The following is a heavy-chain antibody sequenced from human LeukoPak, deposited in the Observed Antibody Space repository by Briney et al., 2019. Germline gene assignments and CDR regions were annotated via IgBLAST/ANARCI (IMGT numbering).Heavy chain of an antibody. CDR1: GFTFSSYG. CDR3: AKDLPAMVT. D-gene: IGHD5-18*01. V-gene: IGHV3-30*18. Sequence: PGGSLRLSCAASGFTFSSYGMHWVRQAPGKGLEWVAVISYDGSNKYYADSVKGRFTIPRDNSKNTLYLQMNSLRAEDTAVYYCAKDLPAMVTWGQGTLVTVSS. J-gene: IGHJ5*02. CDR2: ISYDGSNK.